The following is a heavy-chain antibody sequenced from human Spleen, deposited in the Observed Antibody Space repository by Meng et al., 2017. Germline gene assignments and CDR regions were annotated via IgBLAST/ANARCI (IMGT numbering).Heavy chain of an antibody. J-gene: IGHJ3*02. CDR1: GGSVSSGDYY. D-gene: IGHD3-16*01. CDR3: ARALGEFSSHKDAFDI. CDR2: IYYSGST. Sequence: SETLSLTCTVSGGSVSSGDYYWSWIRQHPGKGLEWIGYIYYSGSTYYNPSLESRVAISVGTSKSQFSLNLSSVTAADTAVYYCARALGEFSSHKDAFDIWGQGKRV. V-gene: IGHV4-31*03.